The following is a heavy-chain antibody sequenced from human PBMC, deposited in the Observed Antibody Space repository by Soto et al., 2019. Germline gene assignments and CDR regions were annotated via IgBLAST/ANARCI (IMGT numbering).Heavy chain of an antibody. CDR3: ARERGYDTTDYYYYGMDV. Sequence: SVKVSCKASGGTFSSYAISWVRQAPGQGLEWMGGIIPIFGTANYAQKFQGRVTITADESTSTAYMELSSLRSEDTAVYYCARERGYDTTDYYYYGMDVWGQGTTVTVSS. CDR1: GGTFSSYA. D-gene: IGHD5-12*01. V-gene: IGHV1-69*13. CDR2: IIPIFGTA. J-gene: IGHJ6*02.